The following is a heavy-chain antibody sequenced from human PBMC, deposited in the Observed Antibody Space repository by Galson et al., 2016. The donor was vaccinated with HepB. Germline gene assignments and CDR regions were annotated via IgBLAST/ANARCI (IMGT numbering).Heavy chain of an antibody. CDR3: ARDQYTYSFNYYYYGMDV. J-gene: IGHJ6*02. Sequence: ETLSLTCSVSGGSISSYYWSWIRQPPGKGLEWIGNIYYSGSTNYYPSLKSRVTISVDTSKNHFSLRLSSVTAADTAVYYCARDQYTYSFNYYYYGMDVWGQGTTVTVSS. D-gene: IGHD4-11*01. V-gene: IGHV4-59*01. CDR1: GGSISSYY. CDR2: IYYSGST.